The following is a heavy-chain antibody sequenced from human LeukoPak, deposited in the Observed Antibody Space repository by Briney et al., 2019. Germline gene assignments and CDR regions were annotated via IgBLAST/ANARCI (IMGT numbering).Heavy chain of an antibody. D-gene: IGHD4-17*01. CDR1: AGSISSYY. Sequence: PSETLSLTCTVSAGSISSYYWSWIRQPPGKGLEWIAYMYYSGSGSYNPSLKSRVTMSIDTSKSQFSLKLSSVTAADTAVYYCARGTVTTSMKAFDIWGQGTMVTVSS. J-gene: IGHJ3*02. V-gene: IGHV4-59*08. CDR2: MYYSGSG. CDR3: ARGTVTTSMKAFDI.